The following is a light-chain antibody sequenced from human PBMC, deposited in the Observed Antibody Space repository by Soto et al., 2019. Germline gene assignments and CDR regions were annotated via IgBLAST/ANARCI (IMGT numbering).Light chain of an antibody. CDR3: QQYNSCPLT. CDR1: QSISFW. J-gene: IGKJ4*01. V-gene: IGKV1-5*01. Sequence: DIQKTPPPSTPSSSLGEKVTLTFRASQSISFWLAWYQQKPGSAPNLLIYDASTLGGGVPSRFSGSGSGTEFTLTISNLQPDDFASYYCQQYNSCPLTFGGGTKV. CDR2: DAS.